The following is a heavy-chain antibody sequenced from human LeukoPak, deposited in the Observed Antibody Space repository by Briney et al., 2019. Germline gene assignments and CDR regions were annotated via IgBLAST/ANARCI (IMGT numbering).Heavy chain of an antibody. Sequence: PGGSLRLSCAASGFTFSSYAMGWVRQAPGKGLEWVSAISGSGGSTYYADSVKGRFTISRDNSKNTLYLQMNSLRAEDTAVYYCAKGRGLTLEFDYWGQGTLVTVSS. J-gene: IGHJ4*02. CDR3: AKGRGLTLEFDY. V-gene: IGHV3-23*01. CDR2: ISGSGGST. CDR1: GFTFSSYA. D-gene: IGHD4-23*01.